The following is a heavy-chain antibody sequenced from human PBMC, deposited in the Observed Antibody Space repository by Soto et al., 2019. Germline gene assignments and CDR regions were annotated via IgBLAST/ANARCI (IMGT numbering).Heavy chain of an antibody. D-gene: IGHD2-2*01. Sequence: EVQLLESGGGLVQPGGSLRLSCVGSGFTFINYAMNWVRQTPGKGLEWVSTIRGVGERTFDAETMKGRFTISRNNSKNTVILQVNSLRAVDTAVYYCSRKVLGSTSRPDWWYFDLCGRGTLVSVSS. CDR1: GFTFINYA. CDR3: SRKVLGSTSRPDWWYFDL. J-gene: IGHJ2*01. V-gene: IGHV3-23*01. CDR2: IRGVGERT.